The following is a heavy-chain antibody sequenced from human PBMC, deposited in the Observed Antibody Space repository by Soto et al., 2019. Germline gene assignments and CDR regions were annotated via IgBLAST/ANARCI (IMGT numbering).Heavy chain of an antibody. CDR1: GGSISSGDYY. J-gene: IGHJ4*02. CDR2: IYYSGST. D-gene: IGHD6-19*01. CDR3: ARDRGWYADFDY. V-gene: IGHV4-30-4*01. Sequence: SETLSLTCTVSGGSISSGDYYWSWIRQPPGKGLEWIGYIYYSGSTYYNPSLKSRVTISVDTSKNQFSLKLTSVTAADTAVYYCARDRGWYADFDYWGQGTLVTVSS.